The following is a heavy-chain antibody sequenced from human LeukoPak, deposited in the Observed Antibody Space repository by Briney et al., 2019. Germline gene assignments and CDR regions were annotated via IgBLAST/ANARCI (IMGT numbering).Heavy chain of an antibody. Sequence: SVKVSCKASGGTFSSYAISWVRQAPGQGLEWMGGIIPIFGTANYAQKFQGRVTITTDESTSTAYMELSSLRSEDTAVYYCARGVLGQLAHSDAFDIWGQGAMVTVSS. V-gene: IGHV1-69*05. J-gene: IGHJ3*02. CDR1: GGTFSSYA. CDR3: ARGVLGQLAHSDAFDI. D-gene: IGHD6-6*01. CDR2: IIPIFGTA.